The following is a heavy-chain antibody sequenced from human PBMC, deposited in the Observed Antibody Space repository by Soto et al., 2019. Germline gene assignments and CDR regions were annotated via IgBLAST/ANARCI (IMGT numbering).Heavy chain of an antibody. Sequence: GGSLRLSCAASGFTFSDYAMTWVRQAPGKGLEWISTLSGSAITTYDADFVKGRFTISRDNSKNMLFLQMNNMRAEDTAIYYCSRDHSSGWSFQYWGQGALVTVSS. J-gene: IGHJ1*01. CDR3: SRDHSSGWSFQY. CDR2: LSGSAITT. CDR1: GFTFSDYA. D-gene: IGHD6-19*01. V-gene: IGHV3-23*01.